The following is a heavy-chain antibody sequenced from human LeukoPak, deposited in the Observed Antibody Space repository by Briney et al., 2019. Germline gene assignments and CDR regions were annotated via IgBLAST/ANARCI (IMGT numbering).Heavy chain of an antibody. V-gene: IGHV3-23*01. CDR2: IGSSGGST. CDR1: GFTFSSYA. Sequence: GGSLRLSCTASGFTFSSYAMSWVRQAPGKGLEWVSGIGSSGGSTYYVDSVKGRFTISRDNSKNTLYLQMNSLRAEDTAIYYCARDSASGWYHAYWGQGTLVTVSS. D-gene: IGHD6-19*01. J-gene: IGHJ4*02. CDR3: ARDSASGWYHAY.